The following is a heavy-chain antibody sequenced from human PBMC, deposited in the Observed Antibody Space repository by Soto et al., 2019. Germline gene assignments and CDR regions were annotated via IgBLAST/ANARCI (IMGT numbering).Heavy chain of an antibody. CDR2: IYYSGST. CDR3: ARLRDQNDYGSGGSYFDY. Sequence: SETLSLTCTVSGGSISSYYWSWIRQPPGKGLEWIGYIYYSGSTNYNPSLKSRVTISVDTSKNQFSLKLSSVTAADTAVYYCARLRDQNDYGSGGSYFDYWGQGTLVTVSS. V-gene: IGHV4-59*08. CDR1: GGSISSYY. J-gene: IGHJ4*02. D-gene: IGHD3-10*01.